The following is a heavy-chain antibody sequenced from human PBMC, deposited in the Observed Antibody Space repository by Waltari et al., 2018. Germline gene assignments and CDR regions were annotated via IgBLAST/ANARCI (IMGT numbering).Heavy chain of an antibody. CDR2: IYYSGIT. V-gene: IGHV4-39*07. J-gene: IGHJ6*02. CDR1: GGSISSSSYY. Sequence: QLQLQESGPGLVKPSETLSLTCTVSGGSISSSSYYWGWIRQPPGKGLEWIGSIYYSGITYYNPSLKSRVTISVDTSKTQFSLKLSSVTAADTAVYYCARDRFSVTYYYYYGIDVWGQGTTVTVSS. D-gene: IGHD4-17*01. CDR3: ARDRFSVTYYYYYGIDV.